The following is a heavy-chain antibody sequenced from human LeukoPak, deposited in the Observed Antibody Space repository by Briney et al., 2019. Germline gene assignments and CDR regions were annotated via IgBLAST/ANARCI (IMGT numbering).Heavy chain of an antibody. CDR1: GGTFSSYG. V-gene: IGHV1-69*01. CDR2: IIPIFGTA. CDR3: ARDRSITMVRGLAHPYYYYYMDV. Sequence: VKVSCKASGGTFSSYGISWVRQAPGQGLEWMGGIIPIFGTANYAQKFQGRVTITADESTSTAYMELSSLRSDDTAVYHCARDRSITMVRGLAHPYYYYYMDVWGKGTTVTISS. J-gene: IGHJ6*03. D-gene: IGHD3-10*01.